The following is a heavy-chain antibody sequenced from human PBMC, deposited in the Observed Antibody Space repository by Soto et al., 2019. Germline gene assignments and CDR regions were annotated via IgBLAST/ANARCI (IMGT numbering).Heavy chain of an antibody. CDR1: GFTFSSYA. Sequence: GGSLRLSCAASGFTFSSYAMSWVRQAPGKGLEWVSSISGSGGSTSYAGSVKGRFTISRDNSKNTVSLQMNSLRADDTAVYFCAKGKSGYFIDYWGQGTLVTVSS. D-gene: IGHD5-12*01. CDR2: ISGSGGST. CDR3: AKGKSGYFIDY. V-gene: IGHV3-23*01. J-gene: IGHJ4*02.